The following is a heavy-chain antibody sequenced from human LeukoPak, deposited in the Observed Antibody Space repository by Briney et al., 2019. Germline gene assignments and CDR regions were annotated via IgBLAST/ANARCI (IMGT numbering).Heavy chain of an antibody. Sequence: SETLSLTCTVSGGSISSYYWSWIRQPPAKGLECIGYIYYSGSTNYNPSLTSRVTISVDTSKNQFSLKLSSVTAADTAVYYCARSIAVAGIYYGMDVWGQGTTVTVSS. V-gene: IGHV4-59*08. J-gene: IGHJ6*02. CDR3: ARSIAVAGIYYGMDV. CDR2: IYYSGST. D-gene: IGHD6-19*01. CDR1: GGSISSYY.